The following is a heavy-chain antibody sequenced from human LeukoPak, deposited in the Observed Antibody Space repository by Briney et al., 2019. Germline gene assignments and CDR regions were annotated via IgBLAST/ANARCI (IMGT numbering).Heavy chain of an antibody. CDR3: ARVGGDYYDSSGYYQNLLDY. Sequence: SETLSLTCTVSGGSISSSSYYWGWIRQPPGKGLEWIGSIYYSGSTYYNPSLKSRVTISVDTSKNQFSLKLSSVTAADTAVYYCARVGGDYYDSSGYYQNLLDYWGQGTLVTVSS. CDR1: GGSISSSSYY. V-gene: IGHV4-39*07. D-gene: IGHD3-22*01. CDR2: IYYSGST. J-gene: IGHJ4*02.